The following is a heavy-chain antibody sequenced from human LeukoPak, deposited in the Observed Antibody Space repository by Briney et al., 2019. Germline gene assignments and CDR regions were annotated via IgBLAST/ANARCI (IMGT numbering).Heavy chain of an antibody. CDR3: ARDRGLRYFDSFDY. V-gene: IGHV3-7*03. CDR1: GFSLSSFW. J-gene: IGHJ4*02. CDR2: IKKDGSEK. Sequence: GGSLRLSCVASGFSLSSFWMNWVRQAPGKGLEWVASIKKDGSEKHYVDSVKARFTISRDNAKNSPYLEMNSLRAEDTAVYYCARDRGLRYFDSFDYWGQGALVTVSS. D-gene: IGHD3-9*01.